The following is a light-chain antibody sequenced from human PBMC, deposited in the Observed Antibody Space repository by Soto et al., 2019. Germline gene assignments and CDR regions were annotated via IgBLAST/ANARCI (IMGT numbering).Light chain of an antibody. CDR3: AAWDDSLNGVE. V-gene: IGLV1-44*01. Sequence: QSVLTQPPSASGTPGQRVTISCSGSSSNIGSSTVNWYQHLPGTAPKLLIYSNNARSSGVPDRFSGSKSGTSASLAISGLQSEDEVDYYCAAWDDSLNGVEFGGGTKLTVL. J-gene: IGLJ2*01. CDR1: SSNIGSST. CDR2: SNN.